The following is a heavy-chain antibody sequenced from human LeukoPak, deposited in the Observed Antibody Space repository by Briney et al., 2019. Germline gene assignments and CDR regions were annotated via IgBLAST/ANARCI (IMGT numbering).Heavy chain of an antibody. V-gene: IGHV4-34*01. CDR2: INHSGST. CDR3: ARGSIVVLVAATPDY. J-gene: IGHJ4*02. D-gene: IGHD2-15*01. Sequence: SETLSLTCGVYGSSFSGYYWSWIRQPPGKGLEWIGEINHSGSTNYNPSLKSRVTISLDTSENQFSLKLSSVTAADTAVYYCARGSIVVLVAATPDYWGQGTLVTVSS. CDR1: GSSFSGYY.